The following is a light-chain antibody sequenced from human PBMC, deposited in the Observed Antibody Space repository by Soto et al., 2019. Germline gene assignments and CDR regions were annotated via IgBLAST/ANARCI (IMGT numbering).Light chain of an antibody. J-gene: IGKJ4*01. CDR3: QKYDGAPLT. Sequence: DIQMTQSPSSLSASVGDRVTITCRASQGISNYLAWYQQKPGKVPKLLIYAASTLQSGVPSRFSGSASGTDFTLTISSLQPVDVATYYCQKYDGAPLTFGGGTKVEIK. CDR1: QGISNY. CDR2: AAS. V-gene: IGKV1-27*01.